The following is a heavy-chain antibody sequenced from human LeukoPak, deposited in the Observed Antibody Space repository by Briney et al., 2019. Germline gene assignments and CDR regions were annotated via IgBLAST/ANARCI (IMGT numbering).Heavy chain of an antibody. Sequence: PGGSLRLSCAASGFTFGDYCMNWIRQAPGKGLEWVSSIKRRIDFTYYAASLRGRFTISRDNAKNSLFLQMDSLRVEDTAVYYCARGGIEAGTNFATPSGWFVPWGQGTLVTVSS. CDR3: ARGGIEAGTNFATPSGWFVP. V-gene: IGHV3-21*01. D-gene: IGHD2-15*01. CDR1: GFTFGDYC. CDR2: IKRRIDFT. J-gene: IGHJ5*02.